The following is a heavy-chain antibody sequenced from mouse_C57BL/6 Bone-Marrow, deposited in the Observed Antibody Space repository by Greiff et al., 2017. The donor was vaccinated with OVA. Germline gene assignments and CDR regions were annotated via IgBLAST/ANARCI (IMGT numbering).Heavy chain of an antibody. D-gene: IGHD4-1*01. CDR3: ASLGYFDY. J-gene: IGHJ2*01. CDR2: IDPSDSYN. CDR1: GYTFTSYW. V-gene: IGHV1-50*01. Sequence: VQLQQPGAELVKPGASVKLSCKASGYTFTSYWMQWVKQRPGQGLEWIGEIDPSDSYNNYNQKFKGKATLTVDTSSSTACMQLSSLTSEDSAVYYCASLGYFDYWDQGTTITVSA.